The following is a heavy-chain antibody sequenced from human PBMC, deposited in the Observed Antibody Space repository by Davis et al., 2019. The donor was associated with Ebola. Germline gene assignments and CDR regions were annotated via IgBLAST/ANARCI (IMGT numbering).Heavy chain of an antibody. J-gene: IGHJ6*02. CDR1: GFTFSIYW. Sequence: GESLKISCAASGFTFSIYWMHWVRQAPGKGLEWVSGIGSNSNGRHYADSVKGRFTISRDDSKNIVYLQMNSLRAEDTAVYYCAKDLLWWSASDVWGQGTTVTVSS. V-gene: IGHV3-NL1*01. D-gene: IGHD2-21*01. CDR2: IGSNSNGR. CDR3: AKDLLWWSASDV.